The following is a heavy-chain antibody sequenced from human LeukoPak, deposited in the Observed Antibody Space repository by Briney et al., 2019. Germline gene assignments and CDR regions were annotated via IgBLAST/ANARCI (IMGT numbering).Heavy chain of an antibody. V-gene: IGHV4-39*01. Sequence: SEPLVPTWTFFGGSISSGNYQRAWMPQPPGKGPEWIWRMFYSGTSYYNPTLKSRVNIAVDTSKNKFPLKVTSVTAADTAPYSCASHPARRDVYDHLDYWGQGTLVTVSS. CDR1: GGSISSGNYQ. J-gene: IGHJ4*02. CDR3: ASHPARRDVYDHLDY. D-gene: IGHD5/OR15-5a*01. CDR2: MFYSGTS.